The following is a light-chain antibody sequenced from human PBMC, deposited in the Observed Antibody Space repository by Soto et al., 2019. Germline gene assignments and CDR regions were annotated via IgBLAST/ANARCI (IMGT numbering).Light chain of an antibody. CDR2: DAS. Sequence: DIVLLEYPATLSLSAGERATLSCMASQSVSSYLAWYQQKPGQAPRLLIYDASNRATGIPARFSGSGSGTDFTLTIISLEPEDFALYYCQQPSNRPITFGQGARLEIK. J-gene: IGKJ5*01. CDR1: QSVSSY. V-gene: IGKV3-11*01. CDR3: QQPSNRPIT.